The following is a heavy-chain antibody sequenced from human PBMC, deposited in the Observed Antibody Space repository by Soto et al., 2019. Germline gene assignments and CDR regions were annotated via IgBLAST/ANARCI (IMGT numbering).Heavy chain of an antibody. CDR1: GFTFSSYA. CDR2: ISGSGGST. V-gene: IGHV3-23*01. J-gene: IGHJ6*02. Sequence: GGSLRLSCAASGFTFSSYAMSWVRQAPGKGLEWVSAISGSGGSTYYADSVKGRFTISRDNSKNTLYLQMNSLRAEDTAVYYCAKVGYSGYDSGWYYYYGMDVWGQGTTVTVSS. D-gene: IGHD5-12*01. CDR3: AKVGYSGYDSGWYYYYGMDV.